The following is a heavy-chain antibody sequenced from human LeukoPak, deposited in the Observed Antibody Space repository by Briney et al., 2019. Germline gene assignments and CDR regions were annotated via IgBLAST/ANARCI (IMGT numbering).Heavy chain of an antibody. J-gene: IGHJ4*02. D-gene: IGHD6-6*01. CDR2: IYYTGST. V-gene: IGHV4-59*01. CDR1: GGSISNYY. Sequence: SETLSLTCTVSGGSISNYYWSWIRQPPGKGLEWIGYIYYTGSTNYNPSLTSRVNISVDTSKNQFPLNLTSVTAADTAVYYCARWGSIAVARFDYWGQGTLVTVSS. CDR3: ARWGSIAVARFDY.